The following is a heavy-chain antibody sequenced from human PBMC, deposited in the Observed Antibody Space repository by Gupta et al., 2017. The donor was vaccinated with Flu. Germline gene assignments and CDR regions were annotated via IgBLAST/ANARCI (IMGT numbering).Heavy chain of an antibody. CDR3: ARGGDYGDYRGWFDP. CDR2: ISSSSSYI. Sequence: APGKGLEWVSSISSSSSYIYYADSVKGRFTISRDNAKNSLYLQMNSLRAEDTAVYYCARGGDYGDYRGWFDPWGQGTLVTVSS. D-gene: IGHD4-17*01. V-gene: IGHV3-21*01. J-gene: IGHJ5*02.